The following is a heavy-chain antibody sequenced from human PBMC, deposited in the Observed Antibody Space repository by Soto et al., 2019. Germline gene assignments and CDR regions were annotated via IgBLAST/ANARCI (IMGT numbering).Heavy chain of an antibody. J-gene: IGHJ4*01. CDR1: GFTFSNYW. CDR3: ERGYSGTDRIDY. Sequence: EVQLVESGGGLVQPGGSLRLSCAASGFTFSNYWMHWVRQAPGKGLVWVSRVNSDGSSTNYADSVKGRFTISRDDAKNTVYLQMNSLRAEDTAVYYCERGYSGTDRIDYWGHGTLVTVSS. CDR2: VNSDGSST. V-gene: IGHV3-74*01. D-gene: IGHD1-26*01.